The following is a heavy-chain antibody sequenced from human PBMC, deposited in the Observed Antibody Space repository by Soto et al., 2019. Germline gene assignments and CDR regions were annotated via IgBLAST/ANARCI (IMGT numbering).Heavy chain of an antibody. V-gene: IGHV4-61*01. CDR1: GGSVSSGSYY. J-gene: IGHJ4*02. Sequence: SETLSLTCTVSGGSVSSGSYYWSWIRQPPGKGLEWIGYIYYSGSTNYNPSLKSRVTISVDTSKNQFSLKLSSVTAADTAVYYCTSDYTLRSYRFDYWGRGILVTVSS. CDR3: TSDYTLRSYRFDY. D-gene: IGHD3-10*01. CDR2: IYYSGST.